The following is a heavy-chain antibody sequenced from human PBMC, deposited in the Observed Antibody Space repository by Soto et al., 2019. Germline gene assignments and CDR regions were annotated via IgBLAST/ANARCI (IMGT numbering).Heavy chain of an antibody. J-gene: IGHJ4*02. CDR1: GLTFSNYA. CDR2: MSGSSSTT. Sequence: GGSLRLSCATSGLTFSNYAMSWVRQAPGGGLEWVSSMSGSSSTTYYADSVRGRFTISRDRSKNTLYLQMSSLRAGDTALYYCAKNQERELPRVIDFWGQGTLVTVSS. V-gene: IGHV3-23*01. CDR3: AKNQERELPRVIDF. D-gene: IGHD1-7*01.